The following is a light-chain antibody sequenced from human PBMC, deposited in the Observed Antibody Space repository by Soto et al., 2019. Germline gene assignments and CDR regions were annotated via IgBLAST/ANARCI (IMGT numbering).Light chain of an antibody. V-gene: IGLV2-14*03. Sequence: QSVLNQPASVSGSPGQSVTISCTGTSSDVGAYKYVSWYQKHPGKAPKLMIYGVSNRPSGVSNRFSGSKSGNTAFLTISVLQPEDEADYYCSSFTGPTTLDVFGTGTKVTVL. CDR3: SSFTGPTTLDV. CDR2: GVS. J-gene: IGLJ1*01. CDR1: SSDVGAYKY.